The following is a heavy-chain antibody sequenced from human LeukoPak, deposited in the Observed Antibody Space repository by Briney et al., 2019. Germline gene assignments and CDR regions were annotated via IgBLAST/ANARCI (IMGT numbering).Heavy chain of an antibody. J-gene: IGHJ4*02. CDR2: ISWNSGSI. Sequence: GGSLRLSCAASGFTFDDYAMHWVRQAPGKGLEWVSGISWNSGSIGYADSVKGRFTISRDNAKNSLYLQMNSLRAEDTAVYYCARLQPLVIPAAKLGFDYWGQGTLVTVSS. V-gene: IGHV3-9*01. CDR3: ARLQPLVIPAAKLGFDY. D-gene: IGHD2-2*01. CDR1: GFTFDDYA.